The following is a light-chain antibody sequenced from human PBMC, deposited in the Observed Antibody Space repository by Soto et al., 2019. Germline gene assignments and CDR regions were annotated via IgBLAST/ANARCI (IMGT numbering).Light chain of an antibody. CDR1: SSDVGSYNF. V-gene: IGLV2-23*01. Sequence: QSVLTQPASVSGSPGQSITISCTGISSDVGSYNFVSWFQQHPGKAPKLMIYEGGKRPSGVSNRFSGSKSGNTASLTISGLQAEDEADYYCCSSRVFGGGTKVTVL. CDR2: EGG. CDR3: CSSRV. J-gene: IGLJ2*01.